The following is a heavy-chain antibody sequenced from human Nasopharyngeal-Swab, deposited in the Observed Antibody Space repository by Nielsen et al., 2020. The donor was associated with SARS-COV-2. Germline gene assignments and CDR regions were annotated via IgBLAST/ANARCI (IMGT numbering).Heavy chain of an antibody. V-gene: IGHV1-18*01. CDR1: GYTLTSYG. J-gene: IGHJ3*02. Sequence: ASVKVSCKASGYTLTSYGISWVRQAPGQGLEWMGWIGSYNGKTDNAQKFQGRVTMTTDTSTSTAYMELKSLRPDDTAVYYCARAQATTVATPAAGSFDIWGQGTMVTVSS. D-gene: IGHD4-23*01. CDR2: IGSYNGKT. CDR3: ARAQATTVATPAAGSFDI.